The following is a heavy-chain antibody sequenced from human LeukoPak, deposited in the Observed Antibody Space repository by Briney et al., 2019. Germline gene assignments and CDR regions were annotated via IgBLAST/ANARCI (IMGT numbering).Heavy chain of an antibody. CDR1: GGSISSYY. J-gene: IGHJ5*02. Sequence: SETLSLTCTVSGGSISSYYWSWIRQPPGKGLEWIGYIYYSGSTYYNPSLKSRVTISVDTSKNQFSLKLSSVTAADTAVYYCARQETYSSSWYQFDPWGQGTLVTVSS. V-gene: IGHV4-59*08. CDR3: ARQETYSSSWYQFDP. CDR2: IYYSGST. D-gene: IGHD6-13*01.